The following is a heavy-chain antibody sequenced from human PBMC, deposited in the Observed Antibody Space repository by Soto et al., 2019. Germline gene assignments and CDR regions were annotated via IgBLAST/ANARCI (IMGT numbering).Heavy chain of an antibody. J-gene: IGHJ4*02. D-gene: IGHD3-22*01. CDR1: GFTFSSYS. Sequence: GGSLRLSCAASGFTFSSYSMNWVRQAPGKGLEWVSYISSSSSTIYYADSVKGRFTISRDNAKNSLYLQMNSLRDEDTAVYYCARDYSYCYGSSGPSGYFAYWGQGNLVTVSS. CDR3: ARDYSYCYGSSGPSGYFAY. CDR2: ISSSSSTI. V-gene: IGHV3-48*02.